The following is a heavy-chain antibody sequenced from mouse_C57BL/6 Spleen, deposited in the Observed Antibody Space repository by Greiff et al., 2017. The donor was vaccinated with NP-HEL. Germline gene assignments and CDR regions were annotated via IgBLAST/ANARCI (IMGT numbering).Heavy chain of an antibody. D-gene: IGHD2-1*01. Sequence: VQLQQSGAELVRPGTSVKVSCKASGYAFTNYLIEWVKQRPGQGLEWIGVINPGSGGTNYNEKFKGKATLTADKSSSTAYMQLSSLTSEDSAVYVCARRGELGNWFAYWGQGTLVTVSA. CDR3: ARRGELGNWFAY. CDR2: INPGSGGT. V-gene: IGHV1-54*01. J-gene: IGHJ3*01. CDR1: GYAFTNYL.